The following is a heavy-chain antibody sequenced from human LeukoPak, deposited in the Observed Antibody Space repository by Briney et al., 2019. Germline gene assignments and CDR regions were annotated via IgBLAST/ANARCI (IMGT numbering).Heavy chain of an antibody. D-gene: IGHD3-22*01. J-gene: IGHJ6*02. CDR2: IYYSGST. Sequence: TSQTLSLTCTVSGGSISSGGYYWSWIRQHPGKGLEWIGYIYYSGSTYYNPSPKSRVTISVDTSKNQFSLKLSSVTAADTAVYYCARGAYYYDSSGYYPTEYYYYGMDVWGQGTTVTVSS. V-gene: IGHV4-31*03. CDR1: GGSISSGGYY. CDR3: ARGAYYYDSSGYYPTEYYYYGMDV.